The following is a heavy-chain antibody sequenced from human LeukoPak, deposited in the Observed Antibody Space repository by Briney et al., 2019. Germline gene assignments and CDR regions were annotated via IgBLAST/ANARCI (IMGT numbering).Heavy chain of an antibody. CDR3: ARVMNYYDSSGYYYLSYYYYYMDV. D-gene: IGHD3-22*01. J-gene: IGHJ6*03. CDR1: GGSISSYY. Sequence: PSETLSLTCTVSGGSISSYYWSWIRQPPGKGLEWIGYIYYSGSTNYNPSLKSRVTISVDTSKNQFSLKLSSVTAADTAVYYCARVMNYYDSSGYYYLSYYYYYMDVWGKGTTVTVSS. V-gene: IGHV4-59*12. CDR2: IYYSGST.